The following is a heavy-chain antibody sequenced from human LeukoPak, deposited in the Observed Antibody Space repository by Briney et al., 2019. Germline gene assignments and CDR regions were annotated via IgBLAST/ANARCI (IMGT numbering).Heavy chain of an antibody. CDR3: AHSRLITIFGVIITNGFDY. CDR1: GFSLSTSGVG. J-gene: IGHJ4*02. D-gene: IGHD3-3*01. Sequence: SGPTLVKPTQTLTLTCTFSGFSLSTSGVGVGWIRQPPGKALEWLALIYWNDDKRYSPSLKSRLTITKDTSKNQVVLTMTNMDPVDTATYYCAHSRLITIFGVIITNGFDYWGQGTLLTVSS. CDR2: IYWNDDK. V-gene: IGHV2-5*01.